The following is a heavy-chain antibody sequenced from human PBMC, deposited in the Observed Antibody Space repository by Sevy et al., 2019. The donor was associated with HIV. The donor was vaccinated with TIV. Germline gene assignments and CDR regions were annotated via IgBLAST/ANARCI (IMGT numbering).Heavy chain of an antibody. CDR3: ATTKDYYESYGSPFDY. J-gene: IGHJ4*02. CDR2: FDPEDGET. Sequence: ASVKVSCKVSGSTRSRLSMHWVRQVPGKGLEWMGSFDPEDGETIYARKFQGRVSMTEDTSTDTAYMELSSLRSEDTAVYYCATTKDYYESYGSPFDYWGQGTLVTVSS. D-gene: IGHD3-22*01. CDR1: GSTRSRLS. V-gene: IGHV1-24*01.